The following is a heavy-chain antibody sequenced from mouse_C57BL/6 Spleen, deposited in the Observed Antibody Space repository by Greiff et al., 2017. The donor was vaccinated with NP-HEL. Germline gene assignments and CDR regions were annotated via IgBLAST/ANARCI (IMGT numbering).Heavy chain of an antibody. V-gene: IGHV1-26*01. Sequence: VQLQQSGPELVKPGASVKISCKASGYTFTDYYMNWVKQSHGKSLEWIGDINPNNGGTSYNQKFKGKATLTVDKASSTAYMELRSLTSEDSAVYYWAREEGNDGYYDYFDYWGQGTTLTVSS. CDR2: INPNNGGT. CDR3: AREEGNDGYYDYFDY. D-gene: IGHD2-3*01. CDR1: GYTFTDYY. J-gene: IGHJ2*01.